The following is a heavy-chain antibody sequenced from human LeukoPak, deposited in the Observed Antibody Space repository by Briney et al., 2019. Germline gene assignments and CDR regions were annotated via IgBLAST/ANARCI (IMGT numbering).Heavy chain of an antibody. V-gene: IGHV1-46*01. CDR3: ARDYASNVPFDY. CDR2: INPSGGST. D-gene: IGHD3-16*01. CDR1: GYTFTSYY. Sequence: ASVKVSCKASGYTFTSYYMHWVRQAPGQGLEWKGIINPSGGSTSHAQKFQGRVTMTRDTSTSTVYMELSSLRSEDTAVYYCARDYASNVPFDYWGQGTLVTVSS. J-gene: IGHJ4*02.